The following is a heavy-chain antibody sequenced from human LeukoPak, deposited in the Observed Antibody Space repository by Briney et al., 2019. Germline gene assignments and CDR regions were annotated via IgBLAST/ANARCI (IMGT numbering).Heavy chain of an antibody. D-gene: IGHD2-2*03. Sequence: GGSLRLSCAASGFPFSAYTLNWVRQSPGKGLEWVSSISSSSSYIYYADSVKGRFTISRDNAKNSLYLQMNSLRAEDTAVYYCARGGYCSSTSCVAGFDYWGQGTLVTVSS. CDR3: ARGGYCSSTSCVAGFDY. CDR1: GFPFSAYT. J-gene: IGHJ4*02. CDR2: ISSSSSYI. V-gene: IGHV3-21*01.